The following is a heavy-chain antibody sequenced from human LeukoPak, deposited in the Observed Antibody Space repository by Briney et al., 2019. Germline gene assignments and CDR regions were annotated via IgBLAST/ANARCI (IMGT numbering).Heavy chain of an antibody. J-gene: IGHJ4*02. CDR2: IYYSGST. Sequence: SETLSLTRTVSGGSISSGDYYWSWIRQHPGKGLEWIGYIYYSGSTYYNPSLKSRVTISLDTSKNQFSLKLSSVTAADTAVYYCARDQEDSGTDYWGQGTLVTVSS. CDR3: ARDQEDSGTDY. V-gene: IGHV4-31*03. CDR1: GGSISSGDYY. D-gene: IGHD3-10*01.